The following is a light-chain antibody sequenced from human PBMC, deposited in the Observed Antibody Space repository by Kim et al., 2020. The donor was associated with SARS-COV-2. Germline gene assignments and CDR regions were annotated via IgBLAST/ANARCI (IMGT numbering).Light chain of an antibody. CDR3: AAWDDSLKGWV. Sequence: ELTQPPSASGTPGQRVTISCYGSSSNIGTSIVNWYQQLPGTAPSLLIYSDNQRPSGVPDRFSGSKSGTSASLAINGLQSEDEADYYCAAWDDSLKGWVFGGGTQLTVL. CDR2: SDN. CDR1: SSNIGTSI. J-gene: IGLJ3*02. V-gene: IGLV1-44*01.